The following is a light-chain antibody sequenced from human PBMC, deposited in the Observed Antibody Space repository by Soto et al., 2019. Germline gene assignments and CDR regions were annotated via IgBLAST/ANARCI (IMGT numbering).Light chain of an antibody. V-gene: IGKV2-30*02. CDR3: MQGTHWPIT. J-gene: IGKJ5*01. Sequence: DVVMTQSPLSLPVTLVQPASISFRSNQSLVHSDGIAYFSWFQQRPGRSPRRLIYKVSNLDSGVPARFSGSGSGTDFALKISRVEAEDVGVYYCMQGTHWPITFGQGTRLEIK. CDR2: KVS. CDR1: QSLVHSDGIAY.